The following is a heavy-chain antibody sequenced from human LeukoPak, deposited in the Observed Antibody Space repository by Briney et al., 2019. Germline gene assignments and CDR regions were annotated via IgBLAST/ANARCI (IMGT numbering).Heavy chain of an antibody. Sequence: PGGSLRLSCTASGFIFSTYSFHGVCQAPGKGLEGGAVISDNELNKFYADSVKGRFTCSRDNSTSTVYLQMDSLRPVDTAVYFCARDEGVHYYFAYFDLWGRGTLLGVSS. CDR2: ISDNELNK. CDR1: GFIFSTYS. D-gene: IGHD3/OR15-3a*01. CDR3: ARDEGVHYYFAYFDL. V-gene: IGHV3-30*04. J-gene: IGHJ2*01.